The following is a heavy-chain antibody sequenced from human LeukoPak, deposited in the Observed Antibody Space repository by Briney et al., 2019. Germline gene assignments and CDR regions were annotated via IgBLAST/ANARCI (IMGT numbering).Heavy chain of an antibody. J-gene: IGHJ3*02. V-gene: IGHV4-34*01. CDR3: AAAEMATPHGYAFDI. Sequence: SETLSLTCAVYGGSFSDYYWSWIRQPPGKGLEWIGEINHSGSTNSNPSLKSRVTISIDTSKNQFSLKLSSVTAEDTAVYYCAAAEMATPHGYAFDIWGQGAMVTVSS. CDR2: INHSGST. CDR1: GGSFSDYY. D-gene: IGHD5-24*01.